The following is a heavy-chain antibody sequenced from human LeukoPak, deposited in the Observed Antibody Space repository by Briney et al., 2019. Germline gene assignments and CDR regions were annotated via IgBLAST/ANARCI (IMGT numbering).Heavy chain of an antibody. CDR1: GFTFSSYW. V-gene: IGHV3-74*01. D-gene: IGHD6-13*01. CDR3: ASGSSNWRNALDI. Sequence: GGSLRLSCAASGFTFSSYWVHWVRQAPGKGLVWVARINTVGSSTNYADSVKGRFTISRDNAKNTLYLQMNSLRAEDTAVYYCASGSSNWRNALDIWGQGTMVTVSS. CDR2: INTVGSST. J-gene: IGHJ3*02.